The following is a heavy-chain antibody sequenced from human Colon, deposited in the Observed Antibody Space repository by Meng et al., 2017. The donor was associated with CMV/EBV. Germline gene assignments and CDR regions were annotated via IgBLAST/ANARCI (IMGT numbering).Heavy chain of an antibody. J-gene: IGHJ5*02. CDR3: ARDVMLPAPFFDP. CDR1: AGSVHSDDAF. CDR2: IHYSGNT. Sequence: SAGSVHSDDAFWSWLRQPPGKGLEWIGYIHYSGNTNYNPSLKSRVTMSIETSKNQFSLTLFSVTAADTAVYYCARDVMLPAPFFDPWGQGTLVTVSS. V-gene: IGHV4-61*08. D-gene: IGHD2-2*01.